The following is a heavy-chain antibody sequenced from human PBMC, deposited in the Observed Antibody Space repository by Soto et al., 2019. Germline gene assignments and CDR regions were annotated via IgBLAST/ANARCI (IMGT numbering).Heavy chain of an antibody. CDR1: GLSFSSYA. CDR3: AKDAKILDWLPTSYYFDF. D-gene: IGHD3-9*01. J-gene: IGHJ4*02. CDR2: ISRSGNST. V-gene: IGHV3-23*01. Sequence: GSLRLSCAVSGLSFSSYAMTWVRQSPGKGLEWVSSISRSGNSTYSADSVRGRFTIPRDNSKNTLYLQMNSLRAEDTAVYYCAKDAKILDWLPTSYYFDFWGQGALVTAPQ.